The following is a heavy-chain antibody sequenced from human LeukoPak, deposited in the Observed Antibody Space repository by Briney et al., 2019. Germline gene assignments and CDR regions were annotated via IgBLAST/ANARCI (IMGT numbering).Heavy chain of an antibody. CDR1: GYTFTSYG. CDR2: ISAYNGNT. Sequence: ASVKVSCKASGYTFTSYGISWVRQAPGQGLEWMGWISAYNGNTNYAQKLQGRVTMTTDTSTSTAYMELRSLRSDDPAMYYCAREGKFDYYYYMDVWGKGTTVTISS. J-gene: IGHJ6*03. V-gene: IGHV1-18*01. CDR3: AREGKFDYYYYMDV.